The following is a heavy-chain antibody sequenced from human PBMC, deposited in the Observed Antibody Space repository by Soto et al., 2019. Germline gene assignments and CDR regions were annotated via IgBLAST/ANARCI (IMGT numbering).Heavy chain of an antibody. D-gene: IGHD1-7*01. CDR2: ISGSGGST. CDR3: ARSLPGTYGAFDL. V-gene: IGHV3-23*01. CDR1: GFTFSSYA. J-gene: IGHJ3*01. Sequence: VQLLESGGGLVQPGGSLRLSCAASGFTFSSYAMSWVRQAPGKGLEWVSAISGSGGSTYYADSVKGRFTISRDNAKNTVYLQIDSLRAEDTAVYYCARSLPGTYGAFDLWGQGTMVTVSS.